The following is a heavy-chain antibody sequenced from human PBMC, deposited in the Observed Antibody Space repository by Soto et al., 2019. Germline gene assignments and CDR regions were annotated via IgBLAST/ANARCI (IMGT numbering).Heavy chain of an antibody. CDR1: CASSSRSY. CDR2: VYHNGAT. V-gene: IGHV4-59*01. CDR3: ARGGNRCSSGASGVGGFDD. D-gene: IGHD2-2*01. J-gene: IGHJ4*02. Sequence: SETVSLTCTVSCASSSRSYWSWIRQSPERGVEWIAYVYHNGATNYNRCLKSRVTISLDTSKGKVSLNLTSLTTAETAVYFCARGGNRCSSGASGVGGFDDWAQGALVTVSS.